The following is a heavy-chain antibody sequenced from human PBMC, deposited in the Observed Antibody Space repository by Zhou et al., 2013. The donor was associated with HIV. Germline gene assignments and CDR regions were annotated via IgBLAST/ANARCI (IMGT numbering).Heavy chain of an antibody. CDR3: ARVDSSSPYYNWFDP. Sequence: QVQLQESGPGLVKPSETLSLTCTVSGGSISSYYWSWIRQPAGKGLEWIGRIYSSGSTNYNPSLGSRVTMSVDTSKNQFSLKLSSVTAADTAVYYCARVDSSSPYYNWFDPWGQGTLVTVSS. D-gene: IGHD6-13*01. CDR2: IYSSGST. J-gene: IGHJ5*02. V-gene: IGHV4-4*07. CDR1: GGSISSYY.